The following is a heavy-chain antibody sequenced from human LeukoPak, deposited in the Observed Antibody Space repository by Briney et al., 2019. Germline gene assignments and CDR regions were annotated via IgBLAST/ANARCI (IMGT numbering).Heavy chain of an antibody. CDR1: GFTFSTYW. J-gene: IGHJ4*02. V-gene: IGHV3-7*03. CDR2: INQDGSEE. D-gene: IGHD2-2*02. CDR3: ARRCNSISCYKY. Sequence: GGPLRLSCAASGFTFSTYWMSWVRQAPGKGLEWVANINQDGSEEYYVDSVRGRFTISRDNAKNLMYLQMNSLRAEDTAVYYCARRCNSISCYKYWGQGTLVTVSS.